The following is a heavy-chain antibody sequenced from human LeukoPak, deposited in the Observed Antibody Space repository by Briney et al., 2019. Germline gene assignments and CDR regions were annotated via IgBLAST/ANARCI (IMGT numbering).Heavy chain of an antibody. D-gene: IGHD6-13*01. Sequence: GGSLRLSCAASGFTFSSYAMSWVRQAPEKGLEWVSAISGSGGSTYYADSVKGRFTISRDNSKNTLYLQMNSLRAEDTAVYYCAKDLGAAGLNDYWGQGTLVTVSS. V-gene: IGHV3-23*01. CDR1: GFTFSSYA. CDR3: AKDLGAAGLNDY. J-gene: IGHJ4*02. CDR2: ISGSGGST.